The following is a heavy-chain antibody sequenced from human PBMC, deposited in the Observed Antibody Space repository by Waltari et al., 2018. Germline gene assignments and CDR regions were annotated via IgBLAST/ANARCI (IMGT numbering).Heavy chain of an antibody. J-gene: IGHJ6*02. CDR2: IQQDGCEE. CDR1: GFTFSSYW. Sequence: EVQLVESGGGLVQPGGSLRLSCAASGFTFSSYWLSWVREAPGHGLEWVANIQQDGCEEYYVDSGKGRVTIARDNARNALYFQLNSLKDEDRAVYYWSRVKYYDFWSGYLSPNVMVVWGQGPTVTVSS. V-gene: IGHV3-7*04. CDR3: SRVKYYDFWSGYLSPNVMVV. D-gene: IGHD3-3*01.